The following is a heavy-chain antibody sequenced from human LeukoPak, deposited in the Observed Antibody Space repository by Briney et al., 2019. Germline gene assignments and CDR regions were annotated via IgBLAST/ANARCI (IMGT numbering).Heavy chain of an antibody. CDR3: AKETRYHGVVRGVIGPFDY. Sequence: PGGSLRLSCAASGFTFSSYGMSWVRQAPGKGLEWVSAISGSGGSTYYADSVKGRFTISRDNSKNTLYLQMNSLRAEDTAVYYCAKETRYHGVVRGVIGPFDYWGQGTLVTVSS. CDR2: ISGSGGST. J-gene: IGHJ4*02. D-gene: IGHD3-10*01. CDR1: GFTFSSYG. V-gene: IGHV3-23*01.